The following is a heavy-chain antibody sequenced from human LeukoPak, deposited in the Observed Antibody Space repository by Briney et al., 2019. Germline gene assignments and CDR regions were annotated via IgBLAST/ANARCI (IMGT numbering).Heavy chain of an antibody. Sequence: PSETLSLTCTVSGGSISSYYWSWIRQPPGKGLEWIGYIYYSGSTNYNPSLKSRVTISVDTSKNQFSLKLSSVTAADTAVYYCAREGTAMGADYWGQGTLVTVSS. CDR3: AREGTAMGADY. V-gene: IGHV4-59*01. CDR2: IYYSGST. J-gene: IGHJ4*02. CDR1: GGSISSYY. D-gene: IGHD5-18*01.